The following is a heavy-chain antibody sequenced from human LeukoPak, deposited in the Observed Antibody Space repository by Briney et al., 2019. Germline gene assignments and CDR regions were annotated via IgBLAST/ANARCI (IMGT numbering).Heavy chain of an antibody. Sequence: ASVKVSCKASGYTFTSYYMHWVRQAPGQGLEWMGIINPSGGSTSYAQKFQGRVTITADKSTSTAYMELSSLRSEDTAVYYCASGVIKATSFDYWGQGTLVTVSS. CDR1: GYTFTSYY. CDR2: INPSGGST. CDR3: ASGVIKATSFDY. V-gene: IGHV1-46*01. D-gene: IGHD3-22*01. J-gene: IGHJ4*02.